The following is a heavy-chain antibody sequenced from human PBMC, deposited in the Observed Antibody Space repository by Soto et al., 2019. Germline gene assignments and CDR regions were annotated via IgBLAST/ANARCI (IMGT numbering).Heavy chain of an antibody. J-gene: IGHJ6*02. CDR2: ISYDGYFK. Sequence: QVHLVESGGGVVQPGRSLRLSCAASGFIFSTYAMHWVRQAPGKGLEWVAVISYDGYFKYYADSVKGRFTISRDNSKNRLYLQMNSLGAEDTAVYSCVRVKSKGADTNYRGYNYYGMDVRGQGTTVTVSS. CDR1: GFIFSTYA. CDR3: VRVKSKGADTNYRGYNYYGMDV. V-gene: IGHV3-30*04. D-gene: IGHD4-4*01.